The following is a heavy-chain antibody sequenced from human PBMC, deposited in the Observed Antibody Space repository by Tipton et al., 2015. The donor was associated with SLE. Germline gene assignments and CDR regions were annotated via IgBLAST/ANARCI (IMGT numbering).Heavy chain of an antibody. J-gene: IGHJ6*02. D-gene: IGHD3-10*01. CDR1: GGSFSGYY. V-gene: IGHV4-34*01. Sequence: TLSLTCAVYGGSFSGYYWSWIRQPPGKGLEWIGEINHSGSTSYNPSLKSRVTISVDTSKNQFSLKLSSVTAADTAVYYCARGFRYYYGSDRGYYGMDVWGQGTTVTFSS. CDR3: ARGFRYYYGSDRGYYGMDV. CDR2: INHSGST.